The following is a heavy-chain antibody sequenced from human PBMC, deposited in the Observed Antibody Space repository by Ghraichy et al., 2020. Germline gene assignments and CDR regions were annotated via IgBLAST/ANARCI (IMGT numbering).Heavy chain of an antibody. Sequence: GGSLRLSCAASGFTFNTYAMSWVRQAPGKGLEWVSAVSGSGGRTYYADSVKGRFTISRDNSKNTLYLQMNSLRAEDTAVYYCAKDLAHRGDLSGFDYWGQGTLVTVSS. CDR3: AKDLAHRGDLSGFDY. J-gene: IGHJ4*02. CDR2: VSGSGGRT. CDR1: GFTFNTYA. V-gene: IGHV3-23*01. D-gene: IGHD1-26*01.